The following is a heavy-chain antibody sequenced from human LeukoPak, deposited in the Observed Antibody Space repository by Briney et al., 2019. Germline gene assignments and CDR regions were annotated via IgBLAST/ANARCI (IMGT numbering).Heavy chain of an antibody. D-gene: IGHD3-3*01. Sequence: GGSLRLSCAASGFTFSSYWMSWVRQAPGKGLEWVANIKQDGSEKYYVDSVKGRFTISRDNAKNSLYLQMNSLRAEDTAVYYCARGMYYDFWSGLSYYYGMDVWGQGTTVTVSS. CDR1: GFTFSSYW. CDR2: IKQDGSEK. J-gene: IGHJ6*02. CDR3: ARGMYYDFWSGLSYYYGMDV. V-gene: IGHV3-7*03.